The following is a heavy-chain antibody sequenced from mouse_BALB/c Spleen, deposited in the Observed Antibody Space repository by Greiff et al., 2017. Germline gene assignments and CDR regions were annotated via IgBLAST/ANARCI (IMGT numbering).Heavy chain of an antibody. D-gene: IGHD1-1*02. V-gene: IGHV1-80*01. CDR3: ARYGGRGYAMDY. CDR1: GYAFSSYW. Sequence: VQLQQSGAELVRPGSSVKISCKASGYAFSSYWMNWVKQRPGQGLEWIGQIYPGDGDTNYNGKFKGKATLTADKSSSTAYMQLSSLTSEDSAVYFCARYGGRGYAMDYWGQGTSVTVSS. CDR2: IYPGDGDT. J-gene: IGHJ4*01.